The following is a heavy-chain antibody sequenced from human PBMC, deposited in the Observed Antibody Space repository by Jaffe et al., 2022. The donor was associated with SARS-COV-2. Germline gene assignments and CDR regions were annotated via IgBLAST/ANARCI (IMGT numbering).Heavy chain of an antibody. V-gene: IGHV4-39*01. Sequence: QLQLQESGPGLVKPSETLSLTCTVSGGSISTSGYYWGWIRQPPEKGLEWIGSFYYSGSTYYKPSLKSRVTISVDTSKNQFSLHLSSVTAADTAVYYCARHKFGDYGEFDYWGPGTLVTVSS. CDR3: ARHKFGDYGEFDY. J-gene: IGHJ4*02. D-gene: IGHD4-17*01. CDR1: GGSISTSGYY. CDR2: FYYSGST.